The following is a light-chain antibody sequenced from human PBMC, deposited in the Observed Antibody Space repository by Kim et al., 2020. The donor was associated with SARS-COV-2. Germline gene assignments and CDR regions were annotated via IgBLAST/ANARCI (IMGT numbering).Light chain of an antibody. CDR2: GKD. CDR1: SLRTYF. V-gene: IGLV3-19*01. J-gene: IGLJ1*01. Sequence: SSELTQDPTVSVALGQTVTITCQGDSLRTYFAYWYQKKPGQAPTLVIYGKDKRPSGIPARFSGSGSGNTASLTITGPQAADEADYYCDSRDSIGNLFVFGSGTKVTVL. CDR3: DSRDSIGNLFV.